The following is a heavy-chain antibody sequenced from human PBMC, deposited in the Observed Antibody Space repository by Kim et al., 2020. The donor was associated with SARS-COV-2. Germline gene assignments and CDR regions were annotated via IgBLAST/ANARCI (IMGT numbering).Heavy chain of an antibody. V-gene: IGHV4-31*03. J-gene: IGHJ2*01. Sequence: SETLSLTCTVSGGSISSGGYYWSWIRQHPGKGLEWIGYIYYSGSTYYNPSLKSRVTISVDTSKNQFSLKLSSVTAADTAVYYCATTKGGIAAAGTTPLSYWYFDLWGRGTLVTVSS. CDR2: IYYSGST. D-gene: IGHD6-13*01. CDR3: ATTKGGIAAAGTTPLSYWYFDL. CDR1: GGSISSGGYY.